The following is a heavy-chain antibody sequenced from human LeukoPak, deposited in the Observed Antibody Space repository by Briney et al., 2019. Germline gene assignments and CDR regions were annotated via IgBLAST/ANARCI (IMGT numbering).Heavy chain of an antibody. J-gene: IGHJ4*02. V-gene: IGHV3-23*01. CDR2: ISGSGRST. D-gene: IGHD6-19*01. CDR3: AKETQERWLVLGY. Sequence: GGSLRPSCAASGFTFSSYAMSWVRQAPGKRLGWVSAISGSGRSTYYADSVKGRFTISRDNSKNTLYLQMNSLRAEDTAVYYCAKETQERWLVLGYWGQGTLVTVSS. CDR1: GFTFSSYA.